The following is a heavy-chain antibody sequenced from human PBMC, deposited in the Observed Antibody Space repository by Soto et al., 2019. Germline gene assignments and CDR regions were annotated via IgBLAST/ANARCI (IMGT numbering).Heavy chain of an antibody. J-gene: IGHJ3*02. D-gene: IGHD6-13*01. Sequence: GGSLRLSCAASGFTFSSYGMHWVRQAPGKGLEWVAVIWYDGSNKYYADSVKGRFTISRDNSKNTLYLQMNSLRAEDTAVYYCAKILAGSSSWYEVAFDIWGQGTMVTVS. CDR3: AKILAGSSSWYEVAFDI. V-gene: IGHV3-33*06. CDR1: GFTFSSYG. CDR2: IWYDGSNK.